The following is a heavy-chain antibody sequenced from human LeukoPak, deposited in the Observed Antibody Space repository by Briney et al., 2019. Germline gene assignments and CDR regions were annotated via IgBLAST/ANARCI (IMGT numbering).Heavy chain of an antibody. Sequence: GASVKVSCKASGYTFTGYYMHWVRQAPGQGLEWMGWINPNSGGTNYAQKFQGWVTMTRDTSISTAYMELSRLRSDDTAVYYCARERALMTTVTTTAFDIWGQGTMVTVSS. CDR2: INPNSGGT. CDR1: GYTFTGYY. J-gene: IGHJ3*02. CDR3: ARERALMTTVTTTAFDI. D-gene: IGHD4-17*01. V-gene: IGHV1-2*04.